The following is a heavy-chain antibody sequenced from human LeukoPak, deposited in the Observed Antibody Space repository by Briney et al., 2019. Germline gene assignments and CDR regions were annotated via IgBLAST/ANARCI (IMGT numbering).Heavy chain of an antibody. Sequence: PGGSLRLSCTASGFTFGDYAMSWVRQAPGKGLEWVGFIKSKAYGGTTEHAASVKGRFTISRDDSKNTLYLQMNSLKTEDTAVYYCTGHDYYDSSGYWPFDYWGQGTMLTVSS. CDR3: TGHDYYDSSGYWPFDY. CDR2: IKSKAYGGTT. CDR1: GFTFGDYA. V-gene: IGHV3-49*04. J-gene: IGHJ4*02. D-gene: IGHD3-22*01.